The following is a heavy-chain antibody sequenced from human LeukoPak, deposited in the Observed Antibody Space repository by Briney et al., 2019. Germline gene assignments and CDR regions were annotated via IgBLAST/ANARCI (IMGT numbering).Heavy chain of an antibody. Sequence: GESLKISCKGSGYSFTSYWIGWVRQMPGKGLEWMGLIYPDDSDTRYSPSFQGQVTISADKSISTAYLQWSSLKASDTAMYYCARRQDYDTSYSLDYWGQGTLVTVSS. CDR3: ARRQDYDTSYSLDY. V-gene: IGHV5-51*01. CDR1: GYSFTSYW. CDR2: IYPDDSDT. D-gene: IGHD3-22*01. J-gene: IGHJ4*02.